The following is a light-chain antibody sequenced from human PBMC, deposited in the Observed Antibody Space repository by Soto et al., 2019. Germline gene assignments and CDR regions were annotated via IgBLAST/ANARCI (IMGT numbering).Light chain of an antibody. CDR3: QQRSNWQIT. V-gene: IGKV3-11*01. CDR1: QSINSD. CDR2: GAS. Sequence: EIVMTQSPATLSVSPGETTRLSCRASQSINSDVAWYQQKVGQTPRLLIHGASTRATGSPARFSGSGSGTDFSPTISSLEPEDFAVYYCQQRSNWQITFGQGTRLEIK. J-gene: IGKJ5*01.